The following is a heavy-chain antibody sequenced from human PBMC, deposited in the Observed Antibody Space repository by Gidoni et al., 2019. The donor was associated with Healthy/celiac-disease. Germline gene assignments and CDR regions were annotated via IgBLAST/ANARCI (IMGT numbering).Heavy chain of an antibody. CDR3: ASLRLGELSLDY. CDR1: GGSISSSSYS. Sequence: QLQLQESGPGLVKPSETLALTCPVSGGSISSSSYSWGGIRQPPGKGLEWIGSSYYRGSTYYNPSLKSRVTISVDTSKNQFSLKLSSLTAADTAVYYCASLRLGELSLDYWGQGTLVTVSS. J-gene: IGHJ4*02. CDR2: SYYRGST. V-gene: IGHV4-39*07. D-gene: IGHD3-16*02.